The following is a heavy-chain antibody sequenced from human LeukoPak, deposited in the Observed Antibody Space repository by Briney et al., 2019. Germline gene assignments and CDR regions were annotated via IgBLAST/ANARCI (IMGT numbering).Heavy chain of an antibody. J-gene: IGHJ3*02. CDR1: GGTFSSYA. D-gene: IGHD6-19*01. CDR2: IIPIFGTA. CDR3: ARDHHDKYSSAEI. V-gene: IGHV1-69*13. Sequence: SVTVSCKASGGTFSSYAISWVRQAPGQGLEWMGGIIPIFGTANYARKFQGRVTITADESTSTAYMELSSLRSEDTAVYYCARDHHDKYSSAEIWGQGTMVTVSS.